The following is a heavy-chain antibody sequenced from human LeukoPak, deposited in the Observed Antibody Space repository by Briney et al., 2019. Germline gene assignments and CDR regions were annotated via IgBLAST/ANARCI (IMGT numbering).Heavy chain of an antibody. CDR2: IYYSGST. D-gene: IGHD6-13*01. Sequence: SETLFLTCTVSGGSISSYYWSWIRQPPGKGLEWIGYIYYSGSTNYNPSLKSRVTISVDTSKNQFSLKLSSVTAADTAVYYCARDAPAPYSSSGGWFDPWGQGTLVTVSS. CDR1: GGSISSYY. CDR3: ARDAPAPYSSSGGWFDP. J-gene: IGHJ5*02. V-gene: IGHV4-59*01.